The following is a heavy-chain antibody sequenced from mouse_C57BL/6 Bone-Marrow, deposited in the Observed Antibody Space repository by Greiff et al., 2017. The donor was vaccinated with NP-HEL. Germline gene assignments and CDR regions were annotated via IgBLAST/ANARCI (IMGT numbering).Heavy chain of an antibody. CDR3: TLLWYYRYFDV. Sequence: EVQLQQSGAELVRPGASVKLSCTASGFNIKDDYMHWVKQRPEQGLEWIGWIDPENGDTEYASKFQGKATITADTSSNTAYLQLSSLTSEDTAVYYCTLLWYYRYFDVWGTGTTVTVSS. J-gene: IGHJ1*03. CDR1: GFNIKDDY. D-gene: IGHD1-1*02. CDR2: IDPENGDT. V-gene: IGHV14-4*01.